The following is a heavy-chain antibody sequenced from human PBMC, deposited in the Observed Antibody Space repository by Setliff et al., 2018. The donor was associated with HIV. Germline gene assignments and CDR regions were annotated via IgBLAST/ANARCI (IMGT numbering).Heavy chain of an antibody. Sequence: PGGSLRLSCAASGFTFSGSAMHWVRQASGKGLEWVGRIRSKANSYATAYAASVKGRFTISRDDSKNTLYLQMNSLRAEDTPVYYCAKDRKRFYYDSSGYPDYWGQGTLVTVSS. D-gene: IGHD3-22*01. CDR3: AKDRKRFYYDSSGYPDY. J-gene: IGHJ4*02. CDR2: IRSKANSYAT. V-gene: IGHV3-73*01. CDR1: GFTFSGSA.